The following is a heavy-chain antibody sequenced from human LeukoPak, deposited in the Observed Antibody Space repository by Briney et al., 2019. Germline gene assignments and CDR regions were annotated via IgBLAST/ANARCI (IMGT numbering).Heavy chain of an antibody. CDR2: ISYNSNYI. D-gene: IGHD3-22*01. CDR3: ARADYYETSGPFGY. CDR1: GFTFSSYG. V-gene: IGHV3-21*01. Sequence: GGSLRLSCAASGFTFSSYGMNWVRQAPGKGLEWVSFISYNSNYIFYADSVKGRFTISRDNAKNSLYLQMNSLRAEDTAVYYCARADYYETSGPFGYWGQGTLVIVSS. J-gene: IGHJ4*02.